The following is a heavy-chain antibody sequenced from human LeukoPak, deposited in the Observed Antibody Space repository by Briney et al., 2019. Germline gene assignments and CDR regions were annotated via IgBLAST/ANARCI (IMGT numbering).Heavy chain of an antibody. CDR3: ARSFSSWPSFAFDY. CDR2: IIPIFGTA. CDR1: GGTFSSYA. D-gene: IGHD6-13*01. V-gene: IGHV1-69*13. Sequence: SVKVSCKASGGTFSSYAISWMRQAPGQGLEWMGGIIPIFGTANYAQKFQGRVTITADESTSTAYMELSSLRSEDTAVYYCARSFSSWPSFAFDYWGQGTLVTVSS. J-gene: IGHJ4*02.